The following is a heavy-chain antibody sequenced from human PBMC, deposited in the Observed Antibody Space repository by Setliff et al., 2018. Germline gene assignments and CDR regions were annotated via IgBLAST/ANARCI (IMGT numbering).Heavy chain of an antibody. CDR2: IYDTGST. CDR1: DGSISNAY. CDR3: ARHGPTRTDSWFDSFDV. Sequence: KPSETLSLTCTVSDGSISNAYWSWIRQSPGKGLEWIGYIYDTGSTNSDPSLESRVTMSVDTSKNQVSLKMTSATAADTAVYYCARHGPTRTDSWFDSFDVWGQGTKVTVSS. D-gene: IGHD3-10*01. J-gene: IGHJ3*01. V-gene: IGHV4-59*08.